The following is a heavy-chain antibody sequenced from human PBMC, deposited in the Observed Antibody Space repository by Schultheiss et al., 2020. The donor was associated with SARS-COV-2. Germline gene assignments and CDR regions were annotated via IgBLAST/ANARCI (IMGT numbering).Heavy chain of an antibody. V-gene: IGHV3-73*01. CDR2: IRSKANSYAT. J-gene: IGHJ4*02. CDR1: GFNIRSYS. Sequence: GESLKISCEASGFNIRSYSMNWVRQAPGKGLEWVGRIRSKANSYATAYAASVKGRFTISRDDSKNTAYLQMNSLKTEDTAVYYCTAPGSYSSSDWGQGTLVTVSS. CDR3: TAPGSYSSSD. D-gene: IGHD6-6*01.